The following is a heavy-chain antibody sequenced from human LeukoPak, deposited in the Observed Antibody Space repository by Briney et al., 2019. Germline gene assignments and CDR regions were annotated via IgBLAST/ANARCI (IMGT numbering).Heavy chain of an antibody. CDR2: IYYSGST. CDR1: GVSISSSSYY. V-gene: IGHV4-39*07. J-gene: IGHJ3*02. D-gene: IGHD2-21*02. Sequence: SETLSLTCTVSGVSISSSSYYWGWLRQPPGKGLESIGSIYYSGSTYYKPYLKSRVTISVDTSKNQFSLKLSSVTAADTAVYYCARVPDAYCGGGCPYAFDIWGQGTMVTVSS. CDR3: ARVPDAYCGGGCPYAFDI.